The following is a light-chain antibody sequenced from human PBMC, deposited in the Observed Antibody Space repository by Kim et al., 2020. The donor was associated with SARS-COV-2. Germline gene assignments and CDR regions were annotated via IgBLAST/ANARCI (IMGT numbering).Light chain of an antibody. CDR3: QQRSNWPRGLT. CDR2: DAT. CDR1: QSVSNY. Sequence: EIVLTQSPATLSLSPGERATLSCRASQSVSNYLAWYQQKPGQAPRLLIFDATNRATGIPARFSGSGSGTDFTLTISTLEPEDFAVYYCQQRSNWPRGLTFGGGPSWRS. V-gene: IGKV3-11*01. J-gene: IGKJ4*01.